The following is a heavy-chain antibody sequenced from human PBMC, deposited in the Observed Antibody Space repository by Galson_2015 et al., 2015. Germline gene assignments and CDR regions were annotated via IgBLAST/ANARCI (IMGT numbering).Heavy chain of an antibody. J-gene: IGHJ6*02. Sequence: SLRLSFAASGFTFSSYAMHWVRQAPGKGLEWVAVISYDGSNKYYADSVKGRFTISRDNSKNTLYLQMNSLRAEDTAVYYCAREVVVPAAISGMDVWGQGTTVTVSS. V-gene: IGHV3-30-3*01. CDR3: AREVVVPAAISGMDV. CDR1: GFTFSSYA. D-gene: IGHD2-2*02. CDR2: ISYDGSNK.